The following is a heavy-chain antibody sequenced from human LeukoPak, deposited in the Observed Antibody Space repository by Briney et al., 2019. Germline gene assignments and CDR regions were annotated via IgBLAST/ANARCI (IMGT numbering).Heavy chain of an antibody. Sequence: GGSLRLSCAASGFTFSDYWMNWVRQAPGKGLEWVANIKEDGSEKYYVDSVRGRFTISRDNAKNSLYLQMNSLRAEDSAVYYCARYHWNDDAYWGQGTLVTVSS. J-gene: IGHJ4*02. CDR2: IKEDGSEK. CDR1: GFTFSDYW. V-gene: IGHV3-7*01. CDR3: ARYHWNDDAY. D-gene: IGHD1-1*01.